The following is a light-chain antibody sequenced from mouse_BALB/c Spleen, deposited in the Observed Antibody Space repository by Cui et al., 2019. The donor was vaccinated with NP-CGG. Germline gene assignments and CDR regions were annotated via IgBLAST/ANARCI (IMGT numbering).Light chain of an antibody. CDR2: GTN. CDR1: TGAVTTSNY. Sequence: AVVTHESALTTSPGETVTLTCRSSTGAVTTSNYANWVQEKPDHLFTGLIGGTNNRVPGVPARFSGSLIGDKAALTITGAQIEDEATYFCALWYSNHWVFGGGTKLTVL. J-gene: IGLJ1*01. CDR3: ALWYSNHWV. V-gene: IGLV1*01.